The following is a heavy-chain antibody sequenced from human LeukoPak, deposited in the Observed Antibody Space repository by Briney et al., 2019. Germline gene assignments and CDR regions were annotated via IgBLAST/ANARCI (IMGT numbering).Heavy chain of an antibody. D-gene: IGHD3-22*01. J-gene: IGHJ4*02. V-gene: IGHV1-18*01. CDR1: GYPFGSYG. CDR2: NSGYKGNT. Sequence: ASVKVSCKASGYPFGSYGISWARQAPGQGLEWMGWNSGYKGNTKYAQKFQGRVTITADKSTSTAYMELSSLRSEDTAVYYCAREAEYCYDSSGYYYGVDYWGQGTLVTVSS. CDR3: AREAEYCYDSSGYYYGVDY.